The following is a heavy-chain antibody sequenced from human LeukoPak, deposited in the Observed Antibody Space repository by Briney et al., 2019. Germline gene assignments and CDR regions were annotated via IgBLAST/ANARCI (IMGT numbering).Heavy chain of an antibody. D-gene: IGHD1-14*01. Sequence: GGSLRLSCAASRFTFSSYAMSWVRQAPGKGLEWVSAISGSGGNTHYAGSVKGRFTISRDNSKNTLYLQMNSLRAEDTAVYYCAKPARTDYADYWGQGTLVTVSS. V-gene: IGHV3-23*01. CDR3: AKPARTDYADY. CDR1: RFTFSSYA. J-gene: IGHJ4*02. CDR2: ISGSGGNT.